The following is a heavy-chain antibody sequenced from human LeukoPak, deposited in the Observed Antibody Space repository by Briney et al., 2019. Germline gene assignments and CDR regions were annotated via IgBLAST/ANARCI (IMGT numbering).Heavy chain of an antibody. Sequence: SETLSLTCTVSGGSISSYYWSWIRQPPGKGLEWIGSIYHSGSTYYDPSLKSRVTISVDTSKNQFSLKLSSVTAADTAVYYCARDSRRVVVAAKYNWFDPWGQGTLVTVSS. V-gene: IGHV4-38-2*02. CDR2: IYHSGST. CDR3: ARDSRRVVVAAKYNWFDP. J-gene: IGHJ5*02. CDR1: GGSISSYY. D-gene: IGHD2-15*01.